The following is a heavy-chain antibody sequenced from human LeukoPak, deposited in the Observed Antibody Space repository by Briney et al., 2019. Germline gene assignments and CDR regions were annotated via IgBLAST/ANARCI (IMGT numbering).Heavy chain of an antibody. D-gene: IGHD1-1*01. Sequence: GGSLRLSCAASGYTFSEYLKEWVRKAPGRRLEWVGRIRNKDKGNTTEYAATVKGKFTISRDDSKNSLYLQMTSLKTQDTAVYYCSRDWSISYWSAFDIWGQGTMVTVSS. CDR3: SRDWSISYWSAFDI. V-gene: IGHV3-72*01. CDR2: IRNKDKGNTT. CDR1: GYTFSEYL. J-gene: IGHJ3*02.